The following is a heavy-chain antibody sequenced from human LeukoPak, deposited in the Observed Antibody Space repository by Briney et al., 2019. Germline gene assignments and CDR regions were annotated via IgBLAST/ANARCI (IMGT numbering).Heavy chain of an antibody. CDR2: IYYSGST. CDR3: ARRGSYYWDY. Sequence: SETLSLTCTVSGGSISSSGYYWGWIRQPPGKGLEWIGSIYYSGSTYYNPSLKSRATISVDTSKNQFSLKLSSVTAADTAVYYCARRGSYYWDYWGQGTLVPVSS. CDR1: GGSISSSGYY. D-gene: IGHD1-26*01. J-gene: IGHJ4*02. V-gene: IGHV4-39*01.